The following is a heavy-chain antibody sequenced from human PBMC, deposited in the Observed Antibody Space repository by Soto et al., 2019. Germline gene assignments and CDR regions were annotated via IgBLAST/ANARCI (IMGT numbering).Heavy chain of an antibody. V-gene: IGHV4-39*07. CDR3: ARATPVLYYSSSWSLDY. Sequence: PSETLSLTCTVSGGSISSSSYYWGLIRQPPGKGLEWIGSIYYSGSTYYNPSLKSRVTISVDTSKNQFSLKLSSVTAADTAVYYCARATPVLYYSSSWSLDYWGQGTLVTVSS. D-gene: IGHD6-13*01. CDR1: GGSISSSSYY. CDR2: IYYSGST. J-gene: IGHJ4*02.